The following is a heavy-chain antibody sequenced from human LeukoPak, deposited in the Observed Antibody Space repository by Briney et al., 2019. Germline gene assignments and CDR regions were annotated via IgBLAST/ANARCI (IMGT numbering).Heavy chain of an antibody. Sequence: GVSLRLSCAASGFTFSSYSMNWVPQAPGKGLEWVSYISSSSSTIYYADSVKGRFTISRDNAKNSLYLKMNSLRVEDTAVYYCARVDYDSSGYYETGYYYYMDVWGKGTTVTVSS. CDR2: ISSSSSTI. J-gene: IGHJ6*03. CDR3: ARVDYDSSGYYETGYYYYMDV. D-gene: IGHD3-22*01. V-gene: IGHV3-48*01. CDR1: GFTFSSYS.